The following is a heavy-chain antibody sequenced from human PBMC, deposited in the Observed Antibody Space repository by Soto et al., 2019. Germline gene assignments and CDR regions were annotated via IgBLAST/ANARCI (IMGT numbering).Heavy chain of an antibody. D-gene: IGHD2-21*02. CDR1: GFTFSSYG. CDR2: ISYDGSNK. Sequence: PGGSLRLSCAASGFTFSSYGMHWVRQAPGKGLEWVAVISYDGSNKYYADSVKGRFTISRDNSKNTLYLQMNSLRAEDTAVYYCASVVVTAIWDAFDIWGQGTMVTVSS. J-gene: IGHJ3*02. V-gene: IGHV3-30*03. CDR3: ASVVVTAIWDAFDI.